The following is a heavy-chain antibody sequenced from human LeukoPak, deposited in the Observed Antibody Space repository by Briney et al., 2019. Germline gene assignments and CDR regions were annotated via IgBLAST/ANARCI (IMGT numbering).Heavy chain of an antibody. CDR3: ARAPPPIAALLYHYGMDV. D-gene: IGHD6-6*01. Sequence: ASVKVSCKASGYTFTGYYMHWVRQAPGQGLEWMGWINPNSGGTNYAQKFQGRVTMTRDTSISTAYMERSRLKSDDTAVYYGARAPPPIAALLYHYGMDVWGQGTTVTVSS. CDR1: GYTFTGYY. V-gene: IGHV1-2*02. CDR2: INPNSGGT. J-gene: IGHJ6*02.